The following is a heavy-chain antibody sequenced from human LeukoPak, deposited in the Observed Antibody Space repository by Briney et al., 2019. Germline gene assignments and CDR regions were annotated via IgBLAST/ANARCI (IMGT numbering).Heavy chain of an antibody. J-gene: IGHJ4*02. CDR3: ARGPTMFAY. CDR2: IYYSGST. V-gene: IGHV4-30-4*01. Sequence: SQTLSLTRTVSGGXISSGDYYWSWIRQPPGKGLEWIGYIYYSGSTYYNPSLKSRVTISVDTTKNQFSLKLRSVTAADTAVYYCARGPTMFAYWGQGTLVTVSS. CDR1: GGXISSGDYY. D-gene: IGHD4/OR15-4a*01.